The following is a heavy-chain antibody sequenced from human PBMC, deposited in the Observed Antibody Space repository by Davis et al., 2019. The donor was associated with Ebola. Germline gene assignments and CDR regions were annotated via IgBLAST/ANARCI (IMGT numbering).Heavy chain of an antibody. CDR3: ARQPYGSGDIFYYYAMDV. D-gene: IGHD3-10*01. CDR1: GYTFSSYD. V-gene: IGHV1-8*01. CDR2: MSPNSGDT. J-gene: IGHJ6*02. Sequence: ASVKVSCKASGYTFSSYDIHWVRQATGQGLEWMGWMSPNSGDTAYAQKFQGRLTVTRNTSISTTYMELSSLRSEGTAVYYCARQPYGSGDIFYYYAMDVWGQGTTVTVSS.